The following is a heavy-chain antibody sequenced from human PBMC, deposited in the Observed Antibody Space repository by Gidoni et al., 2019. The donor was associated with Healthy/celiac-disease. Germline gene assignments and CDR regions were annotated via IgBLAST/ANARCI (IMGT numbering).Heavy chain of an antibody. CDR2: IKSKTDGGTT. V-gene: IGHV3-15*01. D-gene: IGHD3-22*01. CDR1: GFTFSNAW. CDR3: TTDPYYYDSSGYLDY. J-gene: IGHJ4*02. Sequence: EVQLVESGGGLVKPGGSLRLSCAASGFTFSNAWMSWVRQAPGKGLAWVGRIKSKTDGGTTDYAAPVKGRFTISRDDSKNTLYLQMNSLKTEDTAVYYCTTDPYYYDSSGYLDYWGQGTLVTVSS.